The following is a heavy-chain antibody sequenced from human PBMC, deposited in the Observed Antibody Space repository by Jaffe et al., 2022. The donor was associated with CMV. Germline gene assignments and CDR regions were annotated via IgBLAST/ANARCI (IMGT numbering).Heavy chain of an antibody. CDR3: TRGPRFGENSVFD. J-gene: IGHJ4*02. Sequence: EVQLVESGGGLVQPGGSLKLSCAASGFTFSGSAMHWVRQASGKGLEWVGRIRSKANSYATAYAASVKGRFTISRDDSKNTAYLQMNSLKTEDTAVYYCTRGPRFGENSVFDWGQGTLVTVSS. V-gene: IGHV3-73*01. CDR1: GFTFSGSA. CDR2: IRSKANSYAT. D-gene: IGHD3-10*01.